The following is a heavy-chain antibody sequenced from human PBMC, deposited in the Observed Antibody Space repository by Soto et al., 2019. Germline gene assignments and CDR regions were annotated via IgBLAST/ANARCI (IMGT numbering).Heavy chain of an antibody. V-gene: IGHV4-34*01. CDR2: INHSGST. CDR3: ARSKGPATARYYFDY. D-gene: IGHD2-2*01. CDR1: GGSFSGYY. Sequence: SETLSLTCAVYGGSFSGYYWSWIRQPPGKGLEWIGEINHSGSTNYNPSLKSRVTISVDTSKNQFSLKLSSVTAADTAVYYCARSKGPATARYYFDYWGQGTLVTVS. J-gene: IGHJ4*02.